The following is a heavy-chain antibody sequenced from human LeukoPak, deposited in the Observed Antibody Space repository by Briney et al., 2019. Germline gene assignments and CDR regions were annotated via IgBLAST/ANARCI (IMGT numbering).Heavy chain of an antibody. CDR2: INHSGST. Sequence: SETLSLTCAVYGGSFSGYYWRWIRQPPGKGLEWIGEINHSGSTNYNPSLKSRVTISVDTSKNQFSLKLSSVTAADTAVYYCARDGRRYYYDSSGYPGMPYYFDYWGQGTLVTVSS. CDR1: GGSFSGYY. CDR3: ARDGRRYYYDSSGYPGMPYYFDY. D-gene: IGHD3-22*01. V-gene: IGHV4-34*01. J-gene: IGHJ4*02.